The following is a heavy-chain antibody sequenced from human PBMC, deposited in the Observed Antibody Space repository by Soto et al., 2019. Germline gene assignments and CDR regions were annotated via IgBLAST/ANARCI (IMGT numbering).Heavy chain of an antibody. J-gene: IGHJ4*02. Sequence: PSETLSLTCAVYGGSFSGYYWSWIRQPPGKGLEWIGEINHSGSTNYNPSLKSRVTISVDTSKNQFSLKLSSVTAADTAVYYCARIALYCTNGVCYPAYFDYWGQGTLVTVSS. CDR1: GGSFSGYY. D-gene: IGHD2-8*01. CDR2: INHSGST. CDR3: ARIALYCTNGVCYPAYFDY. V-gene: IGHV4-34*01.